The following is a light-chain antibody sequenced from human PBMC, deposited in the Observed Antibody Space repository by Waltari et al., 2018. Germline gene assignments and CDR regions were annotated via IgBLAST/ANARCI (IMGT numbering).Light chain of an antibody. CDR1: NIGTYS. V-gene: IGLV3-21*04. J-gene: IGLJ1*01. CDR2: YVR. CDR3: HVWHPHVDPGV. Sequence: SYVVTQPSSVSVAPGETATITCWGDNIGTYSLHWYQQKAGQAPVLVIFYVRDRPSGIPDRFAGSNSGNTATLTISRVEAGDEARYYCHVWHPHVDPGVFGTGTEVTVL.